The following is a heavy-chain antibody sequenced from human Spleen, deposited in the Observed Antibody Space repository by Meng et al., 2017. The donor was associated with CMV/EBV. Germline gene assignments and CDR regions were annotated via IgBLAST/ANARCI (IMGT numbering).Heavy chain of an antibody. CDR1: GFTFSSYW. J-gene: IGHJ6*02. Sequence: GGSLRLSCAASGFTFSSYWMSWVRQAPGKGLEWVAVISYDGSNKYYADSVKGRFTISRDNSKNTLYLQMNSLRAEDTAVYYCARDNYYDSSGYQRGMDVWGQGTTVTVSS. CDR3: ARDNYYDSSGYQRGMDV. V-gene: IGHV3-30*03. D-gene: IGHD3-22*01. CDR2: ISYDGSNK.